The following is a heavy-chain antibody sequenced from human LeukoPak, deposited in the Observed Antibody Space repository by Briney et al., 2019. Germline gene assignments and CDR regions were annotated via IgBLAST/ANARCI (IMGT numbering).Heavy chain of an antibody. Sequence: GGSLRHSCEPSGFALSSYWASWVRPAPGKGLEWVANINQDGNSQNYVDSVRGRFTISKDNAKNSVYLQMNSLRAEDTAVYYCARSLLSEDYWGQGILVTVSS. V-gene: IGHV3-7*01. CDR1: GFALSSYW. CDR3: ARSLLSEDY. CDR2: INQDGNSQ. J-gene: IGHJ4*02. D-gene: IGHD5/OR15-5a*01.